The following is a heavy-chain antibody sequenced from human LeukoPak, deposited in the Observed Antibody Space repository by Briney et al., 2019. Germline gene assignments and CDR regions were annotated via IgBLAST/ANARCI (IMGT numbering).Heavy chain of an antibody. CDR1: GGSISSYY. CDR3: ATLTTVVTAYYFDY. Sequence: TSETLSLTCTVSGGSISSYYWSWIRQPPGKGLEWIGYIYYSGSTNYNPSLKSRVTISVDTSKSQFSLKLTSVTAADTAVYYCATLTTVVTAYYFDYWGQGTLVTVSS. V-gene: IGHV4-59*08. D-gene: IGHD4-23*01. J-gene: IGHJ4*02. CDR2: IYYSGST.